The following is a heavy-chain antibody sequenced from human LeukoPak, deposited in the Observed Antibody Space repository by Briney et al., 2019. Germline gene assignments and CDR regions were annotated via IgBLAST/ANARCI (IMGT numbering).Heavy chain of an antibody. CDR2: INHSGST. CDR3: ARAHDYFDY. J-gene: IGHJ4*02. V-gene: IGHV4-39*01. Sequence: SETLSLTCTVSGGSISSSSYYWGWIRRPPGKGLEWIGEINHSGSTNYNPSLKSRVTISVDTSKNQFSLKLSSVTAADTAVYYCARAHDYFDYWGQGTLVTVSS. CDR1: GGSISSSSYY.